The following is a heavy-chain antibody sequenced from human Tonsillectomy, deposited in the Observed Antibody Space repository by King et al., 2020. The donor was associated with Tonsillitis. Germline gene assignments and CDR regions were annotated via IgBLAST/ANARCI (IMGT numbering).Heavy chain of an antibody. D-gene: IGHD6-19*01. V-gene: IGHV1-2*02. CDR1: GYTFTGYY. CDR2: INPNSGGT. CDR3: ARDPQFIAVAGTAVPGGY. Sequence: QLVQSGAEVKKPGASVKVSCKASGYTFTGYYMHWVRQAPGQGLEWMGWINPNSGGTNYAQKFQGRVTMTRDTSISTAYMELSRLRSDDTAVYYCARDPQFIAVAGTAVPGGYWGQGTLVTVSS. J-gene: IGHJ4*02.